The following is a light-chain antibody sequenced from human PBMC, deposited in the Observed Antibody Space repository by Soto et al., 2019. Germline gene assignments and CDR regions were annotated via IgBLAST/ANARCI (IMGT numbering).Light chain of an antibody. CDR1: QSVSSSY. Sequence: EIVLTKSPGTLSLSPGERATLSCRASQSVSSSYLAWYQQKPGQAPRLLIYGASSRATGIPDRFSGSGSGTDFTLTISRLEPEDFAVYYCQQYGSSPHTFGQGTKVDIK. CDR2: GAS. J-gene: IGKJ1*01. V-gene: IGKV3-20*01. CDR3: QQYGSSPHT.